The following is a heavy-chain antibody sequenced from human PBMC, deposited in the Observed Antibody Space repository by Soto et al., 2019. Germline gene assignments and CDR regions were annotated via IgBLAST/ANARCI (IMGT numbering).Heavy chain of an antibody. CDR2: INPSGGST. D-gene: IGHD3-3*01. V-gene: IGHV1-46*01. Sequence: ASVKVSCKASGYTFSTYYMHWVRQAPGQGYEWMGIINPSGGSTTYAQKFQGRVTMTRDTSTTTVYMELSSLRSDDTAMYYCATDGHITLFGVASAPYAMDVWGQGTTVTVSS. CDR1: GYTFSTYY. J-gene: IGHJ6*02. CDR3: ATDGHITLFGVASAPYAMDV.